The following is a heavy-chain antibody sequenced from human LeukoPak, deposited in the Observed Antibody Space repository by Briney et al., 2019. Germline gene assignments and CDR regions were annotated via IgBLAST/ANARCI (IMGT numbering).Heavy chain of an antibody. CDR1: GYSLTNYW. CDR3: ARHEIGYSYGSDFDY. Sequence: GESLKISCRGSGYSLTNYWIAWVRQMPGKGLEWMGIIYPGNSDARYSPSFQGQVTISADKSINTAYLQWSSLKASDTAMYYCARHEIGYSYGSDFDYCGQGTLVTVSS. CDR2: IYPGNSDA. V-gene: IGHV5-51*01. J-gene: IGHJ4*02. D-gene: IGHD5-18*01.